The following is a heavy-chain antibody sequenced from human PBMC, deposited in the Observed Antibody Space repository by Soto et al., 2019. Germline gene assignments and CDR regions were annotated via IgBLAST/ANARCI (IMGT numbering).Heavy chain of an antibody. D-gene: IGHD6-19*01. CDR2: IYYSGST. V-gene: IGHV4-59*01. CDR3: ARAPYLIAVAGTGAFDI. Sequence: SETLSLTCTVSGGSISSYYWSWIRQPPGKGLEWIGYIYYSGSTNYNPSLKSRVTISVDTSKNQFSLKLSSVTAADTAVYYCARAPYLIAVAGTGAFDIWGQGTMGTVSS. CDR1: GGSISSYY. J-gene: IGHJ3*02.